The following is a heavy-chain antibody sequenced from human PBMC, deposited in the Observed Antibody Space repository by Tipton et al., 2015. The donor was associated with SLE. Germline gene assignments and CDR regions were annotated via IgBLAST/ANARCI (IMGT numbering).Heavy chain of an antibody. CDR3: AKDIMGGPYWYFDL. CDR2: ISASSNGT. Sequence: SLRLSCSASGFTFSSYAMSWVRQAPGKGLQWVSVISASSNGTFYADSVKGRFTVSRDNSNNTLFLQMNSLRAEDTGRYYCAKDIMGGPYWYFDLWGRGTLVSVSS. CDR1: GFTFSSYA. V-gene: IGHV3-23*01. J-gene: IGHJ2*01.